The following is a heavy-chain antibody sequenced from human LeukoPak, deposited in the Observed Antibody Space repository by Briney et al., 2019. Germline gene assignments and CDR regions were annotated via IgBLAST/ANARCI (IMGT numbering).Heavy chain of an antibody. Sequence: PGGSLRLSCAASGFTFSTYYMIWVRQAPGKGLEWVSSISTSSSYIYYADSLKGRFTISRDNAKNSLYLQMNSLRAEDTAVYYCARDQELVWGSVFDYWGQGTLVTVSS. CDR3: ARDQELVWGSVFDY. J-gene: IGHJ4*02. D-gene: IGHD1-26*01. CDR2: ISTSSSYI. V-gene: IGHV3-21*01. CDR1: GFTFSTYY.